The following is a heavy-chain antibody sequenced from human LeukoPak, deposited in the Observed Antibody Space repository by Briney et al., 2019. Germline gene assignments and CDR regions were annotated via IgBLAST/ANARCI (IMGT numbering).Heavy chain of an antibody. CDR1: GFTFSNYW. V-gene: IGHV3-74*01. D-gene: IGHD4-17*01. CDR3: ARDKTVSALRRDYMDV. J-gene: IGHJ6*03. CDR2: INLDGSTT. Sequence: PGGSLRLSCVASGFTFSNYWMHWVRQVPGKGLVWVSRINLDGSTTTYADSVKGRFTISRDNAKNTLYLQMNSLRGEDTALYYCARDKTVSALRRDYMDVWGKGTTVTVSS.